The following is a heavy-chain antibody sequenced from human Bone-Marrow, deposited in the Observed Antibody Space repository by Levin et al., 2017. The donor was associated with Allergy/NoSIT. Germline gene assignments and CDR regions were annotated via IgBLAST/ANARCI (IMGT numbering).Heavy chain of an antibody. Sequence: GSGPTLVKPTQTLTLTCSFSGFSLNTTGMCVAWIRQPPGKALEWLARSDWDGDEYYIPSLRTRLSISNGTSENQVVLTMTNMDPADTATYYCARLNYYHPTGGAFDFWGQGTMVTVSS. V-gene: IGHV2-70*11. D-gene: IGHD2-8*02. J-gene: IGHJ3*01. CDR2: SDWDGDE. CDR1: GFSLNTTGMC. CDR3: ARLNYYHPTGGAFDF.